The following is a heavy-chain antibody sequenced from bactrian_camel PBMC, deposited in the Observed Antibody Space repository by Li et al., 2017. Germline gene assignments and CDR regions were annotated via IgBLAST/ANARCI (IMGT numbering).Heavy chain of an antibody. J-gene: IGHJ4*01. CDR1: GYVDSSVC. D-gene: IGHD7*01. Sequence: VQLVESGGGSVQAGGSLTLSCVASGYVDSSVCMGWFRQAPGKEREAVAAIDAHGGPSYANSVKGRFTVSRDKAKNTFNLQMDALKPEDTAMYYCQGFAMNLHFPLDYGGRWDAYGQGTQVTVS. CDR2: IDAHGGP. V-gene: IGHV3S53*01.